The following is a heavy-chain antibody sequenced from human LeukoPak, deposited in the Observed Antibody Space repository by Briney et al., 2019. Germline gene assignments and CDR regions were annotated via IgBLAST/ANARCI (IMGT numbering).Heavy chain of an antibody. J-gene: IGHJ6*03. V-gene: IGHV1-18*01. Sequence: ASVKVSCKASGYTFTSYGISWVRQAPGQGLEWMGWISAYNGNTNYAQKLQGRVTMTTDTSTSTAYMELRSLRSDDTAVYYCASVGASLSNYYMDVWGKGTTVTVSS. CDR2: ISAYNGNT. CDR3: ASVGASLSNYYMDV. CDR1: GYTFTSYG. D-gene: IGHD1-26*01.